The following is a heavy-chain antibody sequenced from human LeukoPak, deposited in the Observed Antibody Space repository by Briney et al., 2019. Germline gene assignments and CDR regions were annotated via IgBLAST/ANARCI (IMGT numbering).Heavy chain of an antibody. CDR2: INPNSGGT. V-gene: IGHV1-2*02. D-gene: IGHD3-10*01. CDR3: ARSYYGSGSYYNHYFDY. J-gene: IGHJ4*02. Sequence: ASVKVSCKASGYTFSGYYMHWLRQAPGQGLEWMGWINPNSGGTNYAQKFQGRVTMTRDTSISTAYMELSRLRSDDTAVYYCARSYYGSGSYYNHYFDYWGQGTLVTVSS. CDR1: GYTFSGYY.